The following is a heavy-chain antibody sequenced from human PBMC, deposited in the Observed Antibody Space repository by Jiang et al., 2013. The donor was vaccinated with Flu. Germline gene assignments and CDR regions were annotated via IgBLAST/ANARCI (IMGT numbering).Heavy chain of an antibody. CDR3: ASPAFYGSGTLELGGYYYGMDV. CDR2: INAGNGNT. CDR1: GYTFTSYA. J-gene: IGHJ6*04. D-gene: IGHD3-10*01. Sequence: SGYTFTSYAMHWVRQAPGQRLEWMGWINAGNGNTKYSQKFQGRVTITADKSTSTAYMELSSLRSEDTAVYYCASPAFYGSGTLELGGYYYGMDVWGKGTTVTVSS. V-gene: IGHV1-3*01.